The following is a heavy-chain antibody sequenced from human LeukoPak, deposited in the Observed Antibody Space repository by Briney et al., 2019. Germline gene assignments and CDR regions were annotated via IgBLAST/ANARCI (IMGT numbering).Heavy chain of an antibody. CDR2: IRYDGSNK. J-gene: IGHJ4*02. V-gene: IGHV3-30*02. Sequence: PGGSLRLSCAASGFTFRSYGMYWVRQAPGKGLEWVAFIRYDGSNKYYADSVKGRFTISRDNSKNTLYLQMNSLRAEDTAVYYCAKDVAANAYYFDYWGQGTLVTVSS. CDR3: AKDVAANAYYFDY. D-gene: IGHD6-13*01. CDR1: GFTFRSYG.